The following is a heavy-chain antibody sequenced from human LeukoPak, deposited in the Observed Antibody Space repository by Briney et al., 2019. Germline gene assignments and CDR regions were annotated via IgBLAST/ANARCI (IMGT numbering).Heavy chain of an antibody. CDR2: INSDGSST. J-gene: IGHJ3*02. CDR1: GFTFSNFW. V-gene: IGHV3-74*01. CDR3: ARAPVQYCGGECDAFDI. D-gene: IGHD2-21*01. Sequence: PGGSLRLSCAASGFTFSNFWMHWVRQAPGKGLVWVSRINSDGSSTTYADSVKGRFTISRDNAKNTLYLQMNSLRAGDTAMFYCARAPVQYCGGECDAFDIWGQGTMVTVSS.